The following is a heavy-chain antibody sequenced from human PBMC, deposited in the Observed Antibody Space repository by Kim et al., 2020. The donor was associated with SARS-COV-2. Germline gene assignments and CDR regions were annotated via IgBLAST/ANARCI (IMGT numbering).Heavy chain of an antibody. D-gene: IGHD3-22*01. CDR3: ARVDSSGYYPYYFDY. J-gene: IGHJ4*02. V-gene: IGHV4-39*07. Sequence: PSLKSRVTISVDTSKNQFSLKLSSVTAADTAVYYCARVDSSGYYPYYFDYWGQGTLVTVSS.